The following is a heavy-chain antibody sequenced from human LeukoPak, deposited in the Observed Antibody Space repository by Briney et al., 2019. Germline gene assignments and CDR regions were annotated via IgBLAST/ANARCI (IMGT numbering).Heavy chain of an antibody. D-gene: IGHD1-1*01. J-gene: IGHJ6*03. CDR3: AREDNVWNLLYNYYMDV. V-gene: IGHV3-11*01. CDR1: GFIFSDYY. CDR2: FDVRGDSI. Sequence: GGSLRLSCAASGFIFSDYYMTWIRQAPGKGLEWVAHFDVRGDSILYADSVKGRFTISRDSAKNSLYLQMNSLRVEDTAVYYCAREDNVWNLLYNYYMDVWGKGTTVTVSS.